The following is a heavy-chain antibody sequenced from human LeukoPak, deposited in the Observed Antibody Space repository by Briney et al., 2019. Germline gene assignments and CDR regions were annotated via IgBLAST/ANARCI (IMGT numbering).Heavy chain of an antibody. Sequence: GGSLRLSYAASGFTFSSYAMSWVRQAPGKGLEWVSAISGSGGSTYYADSVKGRFTISGDNSKNTLYLQMNSLRAEDTAVYYCAKRPYQLLGYYFDYWGQGTLVTVSS. CDR3: AKRPYQLLGYYFDY. J-gene: IGHJ4*02. CDR1: GFTFSSYA. CDR2: ISGSGGST. D-gene: IGHD2-2*01. V-gene: IGHV3-23*01.